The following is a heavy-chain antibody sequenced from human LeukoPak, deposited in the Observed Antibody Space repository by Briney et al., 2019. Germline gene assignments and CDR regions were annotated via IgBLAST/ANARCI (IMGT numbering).Heavy chain of an antibody. J-gene: IGHJ6*02. V-gene: IGHV3-23*01. CDR1: GFTSIAYA. CDR3: ARNQQLGGHSYYYYGMDV. Sequence: GGSLRLSCVGSGFTSIAYALTWARQAPGKGLEWVSGISGGGVTTYYADSAKGRFTISRDNSKNTLYLQMNSLRADDTAIYYCARNQQLGGHSYYYYGMDVWGQGTTVTVSS. CDR2: ISGGGVTT. D-gene: IGHD3-16*01.